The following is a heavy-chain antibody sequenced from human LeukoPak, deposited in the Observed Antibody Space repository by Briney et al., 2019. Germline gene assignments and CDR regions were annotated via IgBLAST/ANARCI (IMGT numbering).Heavy chain of an antibody. Sequence: ASVKVSCKASGGTFSSYAISWVRQAPGQGLEWMGWMNPNSGNTGYAQKFQGRVTMTRNTSISTAYMELSSLRSEDTAVYYCARGNGYCSGGSCYYFDYWGQGTLVTVSS. V-gene: IGHV1-8*02. CDR3: ARGNGYCSGGSCYYFDY. D-gene: IGHD2-15*01. J-gene: IGHJ4*02. CDR1: GGTFSSYA. CDR2: MNPNSGNT.